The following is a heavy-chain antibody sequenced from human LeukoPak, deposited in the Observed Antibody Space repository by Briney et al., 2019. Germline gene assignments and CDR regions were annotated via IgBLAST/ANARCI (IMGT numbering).Heavy chain of an antibody. Sequence: ASVKVSCKASGGTFSSYGISWVRQAPGQGLEWMGWISAYNGNTNYAQKLQGRVTMTTDTSTSTANMELRSLRSDDTAVYYCARDFRSSSSDAFDIWGQGTMVTVSS. J-gene: IGHJ3*02. CDR1: GGTFSSYG. D-gene: IGHD6-6*01. CDR2: ISAYNGNT. CDR3: ARDFRSSSSDAFDI. V-gene: IGHV1-18*01.